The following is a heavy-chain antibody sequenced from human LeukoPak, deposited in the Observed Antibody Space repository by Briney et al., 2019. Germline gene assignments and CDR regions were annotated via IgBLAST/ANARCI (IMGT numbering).Heavy chain of an antibody. CDR3: ARDVVSNSGYFDS. D-gene: IGHD2-2*01. V-gene: IGHV1-46*01. J-gene: IGHJ4*02. CDR2: INPSGGST. Sequence: GASVKVSCKASGYTFTSYYMHWVRQAPGQGLEWMGIINPSGGSTSYAQKFQGRVTMTRDTSISTAYMELSRLRSEDTAVYYCARDVVSNSGYFDSWGQGTLVTVSS. CDR1: GYTFTSYY.